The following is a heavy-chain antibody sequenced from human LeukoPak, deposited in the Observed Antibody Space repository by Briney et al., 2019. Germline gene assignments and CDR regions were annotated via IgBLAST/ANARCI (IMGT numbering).Heavy chain of an antibody. CDR2: INHSGST. J-gene: IGHJ4*02. CDR1: GGSFSGYY. CDR3: ARLGAFGESDY. V-gene: IGHV4-34*01. Sequence: PSETLSLTCAVYGGSFSGYYWSWIRQPPGKGLEWIGEINHSGSTNYNPSLKSRVTISVDTSKNQFSLKLSSVTAADTAVYYCARLGAFGESDYWGQGTLVTVSS. D-gene: IGHD3-10*01.